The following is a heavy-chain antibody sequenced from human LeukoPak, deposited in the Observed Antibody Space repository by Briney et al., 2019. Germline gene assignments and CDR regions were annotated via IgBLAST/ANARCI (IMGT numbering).Heavy chain of an antibody. D-gene: IGHD3-9*01. J-gene: IGHJ4*02. V-gene: IGHV3-48*03. CDR3: ARDPQHYDILTGYYPPYFDY. Sequence: PGGSLRLSCAASGFTFSSYEMNWVRQAPGKELEWVSYISSSGSTIYYADSVKGRFTISRDNAKNSLYLQMNSLRAEDTAVYYCARDPQHYDILTGYYPPYFDYWGQGTLVTVSS. CDR2: ISSSGSTI. CDR1: GFTFSSYE.